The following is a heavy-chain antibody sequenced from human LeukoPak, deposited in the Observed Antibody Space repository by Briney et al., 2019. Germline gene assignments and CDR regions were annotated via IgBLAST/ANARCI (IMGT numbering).Heavy chain of an antibody. Sequence: SETLSLTCTVSGGSISTYYWSWIRQPPGKGLEWIGYIYYSGSTNYNPSLKSRVTISVDTSKNQFSLKLSSVTAADTAVYYCARAAGYDSSGYYPEAAFDIWGQGTMVTVSS. CDR1: GGSISTYY. J-gene: IGHJ3*02. CDR2: IYYSGST. D-gene: IGHD3-22*01. CDR3: ARAAGYDSSGYYPEAAFDI. V-gene: IGHV4-59*08.